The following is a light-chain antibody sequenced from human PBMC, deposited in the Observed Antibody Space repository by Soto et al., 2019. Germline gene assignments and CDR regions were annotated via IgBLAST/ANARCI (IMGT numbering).Light chain of an antibody. Sequence: DIQMTQSPSSLSASVGDRVTITCRASQSISSYLNWYQQKPGKAPKLLIYAASSLQSGVPSRFSCGGSGTDFTLTISSLQPEDFASYYCQQSYSTLSLTFGGGTKLEIK. V-gene: IGKV1-39*01. CDR1: QSISSY. J-gene: IGKJ4*01. CDR3: QQSYSTLSLT. CDR2: AAS.